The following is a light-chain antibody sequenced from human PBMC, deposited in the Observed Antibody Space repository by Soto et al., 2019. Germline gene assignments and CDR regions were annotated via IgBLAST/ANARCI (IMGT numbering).Light chain of an antibody. V-gene: IGKV3-15*01. CDR2: GAS. CDR1: QSVSSN. CDR3: QQYNNWPIT. Sequence: EIEMTQSPATLSVSPGERATLSCRASQSVSSNLDWYQQKPGQAPRLLIYGASTRATGIPARFSGSGSGTEFTLTISSLQSEDFAVYYCQQYNNWPITFGPGTKVDIK. J-gene: IGKJ3*01.